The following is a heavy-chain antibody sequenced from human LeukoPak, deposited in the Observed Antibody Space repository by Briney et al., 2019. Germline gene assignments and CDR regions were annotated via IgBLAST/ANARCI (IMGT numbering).Heavy chain of an antibody. CDR1: GGTFSSYA. Sequence: SVKVSCKASGGTFSSYAISWVRQAPGQGLEWMGWIIPILGIANYAQKFQGRVTITADKSTSTAYMELRSLKSDDTAVYFCARVAFSKYHYYMDVWGKGTTVTVSS. V-gene: IGHV1-69*10. CDR3: ARVAFSKYHYYMDV. D-gene: IGHD4-11*01. J-gene: IGHJ6*03. CDR2: IIPILGIA.